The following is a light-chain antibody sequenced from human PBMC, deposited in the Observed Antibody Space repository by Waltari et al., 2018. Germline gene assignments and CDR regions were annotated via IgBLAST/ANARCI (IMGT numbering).Light chain of an antibody. CDR2: AAS. Sequence: SCRASQGVGKYIVWDQQRPGQAPRLLIYAASTRATGIPDRFSGSGSGTDFSLTISRLEPEDFAVYYCQNHERLPATFGQGTKVEI. CDR1: QGVGKY. V-gene: IGKV3-20*01. J-gene: IGKJ1*01. CDR3: QNHERLPAT.